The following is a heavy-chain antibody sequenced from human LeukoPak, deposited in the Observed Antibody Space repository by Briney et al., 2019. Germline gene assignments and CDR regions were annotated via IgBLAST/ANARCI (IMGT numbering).Heavy chain of an antibody. CDR2: IIPILGIA. Sequence: SVTVSCTASGGTFSSYAISWVRQAPGQGLEWMGRIIPILGIANYAQKFQGRVTITADKSTSTAYMELSSLRSEDTAVYYCVRDSAKEYCSSTSCYKGYYYYYYGMDVWGQGTTVTVSS. CDR1: GGTFSSYA. CDR3: VRDSAKEYCSSTSCYKGYYYYYYGMDV. V-gene: IGHV1-69*04. J-gene: IGHJ6*02. D-gene: IGHD2-2*02.